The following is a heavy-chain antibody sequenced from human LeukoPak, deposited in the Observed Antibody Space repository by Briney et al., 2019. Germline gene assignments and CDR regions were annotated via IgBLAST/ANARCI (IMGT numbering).Heavy chain of an antibody. CDR3: ANYYYDSRYFDY. CDR2: IYHSGST. D-gene: IGHD3-22*01. CDR1: GGSISSGHSS. V-gene: IGHV4-30-2*01. Sequence: SETLSLTCAVSGGSISSGHSSWNWFRQPPGKGLEWIGYIYHSGSTYYNPSLKSRVTLSVDRSKNQFSLKLSSVTAADTAVYYCANYYYDSRYFDYWGQGTLVTVSS. J-gene: IGHJ4*02.